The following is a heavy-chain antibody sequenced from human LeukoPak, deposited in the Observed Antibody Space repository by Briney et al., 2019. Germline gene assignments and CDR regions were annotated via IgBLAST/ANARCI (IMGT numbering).Heavy chain of an antibody. CDR1: GYTFTSYA. J-gene: IGHJ4*02. CDR3: ARVRCSGGSCQNYFDY. D-gene: IGHD2-15*01. Sequence: GASVKVSCKASGYTFTSYAMHWVRQAPGQRLEWMGWIDAGNGNTKYSQEFQGRVTITRDTSASTAYMELSSLRSEDMAVYYCARVRCSGGSCQNYFDYWGQGTLVTVSS. CDR2: IDAGNGNT. V-gene: IGHV1-3*03.